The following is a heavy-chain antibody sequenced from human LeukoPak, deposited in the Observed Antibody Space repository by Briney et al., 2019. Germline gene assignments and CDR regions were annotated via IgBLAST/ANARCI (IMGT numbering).Heavy chain of an antibody. CDR1: GFTFSSYS. J-gene: IGHJ3*02. CDR3: AKDPFSSSWSHSAFDI. CDR2: ISGSGGST. Sequence: PGGSLRLSCAASGFTFSSYSMNWVRQAPGKGLEWVSAISGSGGSTYYADSVKGRFTISRDNSKNTLYLQMNSLRAEDTAVYYCAKDPFSSSWSHSAFDIWGQGTMVTVSS. V-gene: IGHV3-23*01. D-gene: IGHD6-13*01.